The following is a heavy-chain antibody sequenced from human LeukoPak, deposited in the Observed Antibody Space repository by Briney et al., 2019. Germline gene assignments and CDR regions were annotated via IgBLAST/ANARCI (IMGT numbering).Heavy chain of an antibody. V-gene: IGHV3-7*01. Sequence: PGGSLRLSCAASGFTFSTYWMSWVRQAPGKGLEWVANIKQDGREKYYVDSVKGRFTISRDNAKNSLYLQMNSLRAEDTAVYYCARVLYDSSGYYYFYYYMDVWGKGTTVTVSS. CDR3: ARVLYDSSGYYYFYYYMDV. CDR2: IKQDGREK. CDR1: GFTFSTYW. J-gene: IGHJ6*03. D-gene: IGHD3-22*01.